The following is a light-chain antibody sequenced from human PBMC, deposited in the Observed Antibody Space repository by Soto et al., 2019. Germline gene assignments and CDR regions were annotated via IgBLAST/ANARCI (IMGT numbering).Light chain of an antibody. Sequence: DIQMTQSPSSLSASVGDRVTITCRASQSISSYLNWYQQKPGKAPKLLIYAASSLQSWVPSRFSGSGSVTDFTLSISILQHEDFATYYCQQSYSAFTFGPGTKVDIK. CDR1: QSISSY. J-gene: IGKJ3*01. CDR2: AAS. CDR3: QQSYSAFT. V-gene: IGKV1-39*01.